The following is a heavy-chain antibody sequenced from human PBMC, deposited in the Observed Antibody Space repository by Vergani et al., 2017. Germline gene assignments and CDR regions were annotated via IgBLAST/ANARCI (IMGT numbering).Heavy chain of an antibody. CDR1: GGSFSGYY. J-gene: IGHJ4*02. D-gene: IGHD2-2*02. CDR3: ATIGYRRWGYYFDY. V-gene: IGHV4-34*01. CDR2: INHSGST. Sequence: QVQLQQWGAGLLKPSETLSLTCAVYGGSFSGYYWSWIRQPPGKGLEWIGEINHSGSTNYNPSLKSRVTISVDTSKSQFSLKLSSVTAADTAVYYCATIGYRRWGYYFDYWGQGILVTVSS.